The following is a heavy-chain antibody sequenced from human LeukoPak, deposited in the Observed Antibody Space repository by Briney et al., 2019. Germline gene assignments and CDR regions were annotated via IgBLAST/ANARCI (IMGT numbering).Heavy chain of an antibody. J-gene: IGHJ5*02. Sequence: RAGGSLRLSCAASGFTFNIYNMNWVRQAPGKGLEWVSSVSISSSSYIYYADSVKGRFTISRDNAKNSLYLHMNSLRAEDTAVYYCARDSRHHRFLYWVWFDPWGQGTLVTVSS. V-gene: IGHV3-21*06. CDR2: VSISSSSYI. D-gene: IGHD2/OR15-2a*01. CDR3: ARDSRHHRFLYWVWFDP. CDR1: GFTFNIYN.